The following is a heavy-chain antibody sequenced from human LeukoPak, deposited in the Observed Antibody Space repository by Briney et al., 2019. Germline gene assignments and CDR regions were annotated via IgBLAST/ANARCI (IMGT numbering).Heavy chain of an antibody. V-gene: IGHV4-59*01. Sequence: PSETLSLTCTVSGGSISSYYWSWIRQPPGKGLERIGYIYYSGSTNYNPSLKSRVTISVDTSKNQFSLKLSSVTAADTAVYYCARDVDSSGYIDYWGQGTLVTVSS. D-gene: IGHD3-22*01. CDR2: IYYSGST. CDR3: ARDVDSSGYIDY. J-gene: IGHJ4*02. CDR1: GGSISSYY.